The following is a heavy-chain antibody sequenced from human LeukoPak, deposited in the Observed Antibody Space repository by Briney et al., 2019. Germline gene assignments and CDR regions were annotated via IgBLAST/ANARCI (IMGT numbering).Heavy chain of an antibody. D-gene: IGHD3-10*01. Sequence: GGSLRLSCAASGFTVSSNYMSWVRQAPGKGLEWVSVIYSSGSTYYADSVKGRFTISRDTSKNTLYLQMNSLRAEDTAVYYCARGPGYYGSGTYVFDIWGQGTMVTVSS. V-gene: IGHV3-66*02. CDR1: GFTVSSNY. CDR3: ARGPGYYGSGTYVFDI. CDR2: IYSSGST. J-gene: IGHJ3*02.